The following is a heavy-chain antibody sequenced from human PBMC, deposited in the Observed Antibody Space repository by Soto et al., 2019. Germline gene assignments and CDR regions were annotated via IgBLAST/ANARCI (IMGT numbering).Heavy chain of an antibody. Sequence: ASVKVYCKASGGTFSSYAISWVRQAPGQGLEWMGGIIPIFGTANYAQKIQGRVTITADESTSTAYMELSSLRSEDTAVYYCARDGYSSSWSPYYYYYYMDVWGKGTTVTVSS. CDR2: IIPIFGTA. CDR1: GGTFSSYA. CDR3: ARDGYSSSWSPYYYYYYMDV. V-gene: IGHV1-69*13. J-gene: IGHJ6*03. D-gene: IGHD6-13*01.